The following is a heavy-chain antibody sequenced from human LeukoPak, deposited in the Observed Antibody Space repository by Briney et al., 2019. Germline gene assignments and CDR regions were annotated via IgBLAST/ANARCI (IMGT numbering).Heavy chain of an antibody. CDR2: ISSSSSYI. CDR3: ATVPTGYYYGMDV. J-gene: IGHJ6*04. CDR1: GFTFSSYS. D-gene: IGHD3-10*01. Sequence: GGSLRLSCAASGFTFSSYSMNWVRQAPGKGLEWVSSISSSSSYIYYADSVKGRFTISRDNSKNTLYLQMNSLRAEDTAVYYCATVPTGYYYGMDVWGKGTTVTVSS. V-gene: IGHV3-21*04.